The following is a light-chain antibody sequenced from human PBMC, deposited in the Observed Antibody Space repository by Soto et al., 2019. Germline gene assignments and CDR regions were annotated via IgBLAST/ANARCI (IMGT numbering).Light chain of an antibody. CDR3: QQYNLYPET. CDR1: QSISSW. V-gene: IGKV1-5*01. CDR2: HAS. Sequence: DIQMTQSPSTLSASVGDRFTITCRASQSISSWLAWYQQKPGKAPKLLIYHASSLQSGVPLRFSGSGSGTEFTLTISSLQPDDFATYYCQQYNLYPETFGQGTKVDI. J-gene: IGKJ1*01.